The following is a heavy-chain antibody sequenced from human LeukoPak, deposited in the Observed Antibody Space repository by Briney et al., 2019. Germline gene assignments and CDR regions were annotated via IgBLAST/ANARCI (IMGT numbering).Heavy chain of an antibody. Sequence: PGGSLRLSCAASGFTFSNAWMSWVRQAAGKGLEWVAFVRNDGFDTYHSNSVKGRFSISRDDSKNTVYLQMNSLRAEDTALYYCARDRGKDYFGDWGQGTQVTVSS. CDR2: VRNDGFDT. CDR3: ARDRGKDYFGD. CDR1: GFTFSNAW. V-gene: IGHV3-30*02. D-gene: IGHD4-23*01. J-gene: IGHJ4*02.